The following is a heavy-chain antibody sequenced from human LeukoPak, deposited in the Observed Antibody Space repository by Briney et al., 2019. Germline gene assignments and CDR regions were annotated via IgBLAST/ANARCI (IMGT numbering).Heavy chain of an antibody. CDR3: ARSLPGPVHFDY. J-gene: IGHJ4*02. Sequence: SETLSLTCTVSSGSISSYFWNWVRQPAGKGLEWVGRIYASGNTDYNPSLKSRLTISVDTSKNQFSLKLSSVTAADTAVYYCARSLPGPVHFDYWGQGTLVTVSS. V-gene: IGHV4-4*07. CDR1: SGSISSYF. CDR2: IYASGNT.